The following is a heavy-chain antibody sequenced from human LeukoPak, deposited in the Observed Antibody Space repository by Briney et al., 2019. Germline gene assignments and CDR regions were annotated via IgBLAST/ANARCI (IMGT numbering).Heavy chain of an antibody. CDR3: ARDVVDHGGVDY. J-gene: IGHJ4*02. CDR1: GFTFSSYW. D-gene: IGHD3-16*01. Sequence: GSLRLSCAASGFTFSSYWMNWVRQAPGKGLEWVSYISSSGSTIHYADSVKGRFTISRDNAKNSLYLQMNSLRAEDTAVYYCARDVVDHGGVDYWGQGTLVTVSS. V-gene: IGHV3-48*03. CDR2: ISSSGSTI.